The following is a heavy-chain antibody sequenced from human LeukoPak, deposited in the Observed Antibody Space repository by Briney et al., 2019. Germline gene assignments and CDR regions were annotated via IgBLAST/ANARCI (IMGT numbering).Heavy chain of an antibody. CDR2: ICDSGST. V-gene: IGHV4-39*01. J-gene: IGHJ3*02. D-gene: IGHD2-2*01. CDR1: GGSIRSSYYY. CDR3: ARGHRTLPPDI. Sequence: PSETLSLTCTVSGGSIRSSYYYWGWIRQPPGKGLEWIGSICDSGSTYYNPSLKSRVTISVDTSKNQFSLKLNSVTAADTAVYYCARGHRTLPPDIWGQGTMVTVSS.